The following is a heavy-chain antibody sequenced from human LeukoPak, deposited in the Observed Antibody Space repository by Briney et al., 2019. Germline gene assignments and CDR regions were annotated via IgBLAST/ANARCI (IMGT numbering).Heavy chain of an antibody. V-gene: IGHV3-23*01. J-gene: IGHJ5*01. CDR2: ISGSGGST. CDR3: AKLSLTNIMIRGNWFDS. D-gene: IGHD3-16*01. CDR1: GFTFSSYG. Sequence: GGTLRLSCAASGFTFSSYGMSWVRQAPGKGLEWVSAISGSGGSTYYADSVKGRFTISRDNSKNTLYVQMNSLRVEDTAVYYCAKLSLTNIMIRGNWFDSWGQGTLVTVSS.